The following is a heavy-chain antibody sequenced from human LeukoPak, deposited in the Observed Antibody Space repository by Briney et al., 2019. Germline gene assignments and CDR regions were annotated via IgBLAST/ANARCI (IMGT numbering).Heavy chain of an antibody. J-gene: IGHJ4*02. CDR3: AKDFRYNQYYFDY. Sequence: GRSLRLSCAASGFTFSSYGMHWVRQAPGKGLEWVAVISYDGSNKYYADSVKGRFTISRDNSKNTLYLQMNSLRAEDTAVYYCAKDFRYNQYYFDYWGQGTLVTVSS. D-gene: IGHD1-14*01. V-gene: IGHV3-30*18. CDR2: ISYDGSNK. CDR1: GFTFSSYG.